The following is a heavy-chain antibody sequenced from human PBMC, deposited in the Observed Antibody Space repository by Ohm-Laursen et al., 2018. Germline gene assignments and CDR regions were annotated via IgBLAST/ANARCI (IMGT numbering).Heavy chain of an antibody. D-gene: IGHD3-9*01. J-gene: IGHJ3*02. Sequence: SETLSLTCTVSGGSISIYYWNWIRQSPGKGLEWIGNIHYSGSTNYNPSLKGRLTISVDTSMNQFSLKLSSVTTADTAVYYCARWGEYFGALDIWSQGIMVTVSS. CDR2: IHYSGST. CDR1: GGSISIYY. V-gene: IGHV4-59*01. CDR3: ARWGEYFGALDI.